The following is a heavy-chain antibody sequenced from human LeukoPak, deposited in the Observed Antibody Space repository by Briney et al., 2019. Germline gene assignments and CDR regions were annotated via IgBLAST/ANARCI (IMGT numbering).Heavy chain of an antibody. D-gene: IGHD6-13*01. V-gene: IGHV4-59*01. CDR1: GGSISSYY. CDR3: ARGVYVAAAQYGY. Sequence: SETLSLTCTVSGGSISSYYWNWIRQPPGKGLEWIGYIYYSGTTNYNPSLKSRVTISVDTSKNQFSLKLSSVTAADTAVYYCARGVYVAAAQYGYWGQGTLVTVSS. J-gene: IGHJ4*02. CDR2: IYYSGTT.